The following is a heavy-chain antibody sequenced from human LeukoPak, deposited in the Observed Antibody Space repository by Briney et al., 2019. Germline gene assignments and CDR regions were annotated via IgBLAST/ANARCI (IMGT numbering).Heavy chain of an antibody. CDR2: IKQDGSEK. CDR1: GFTFSSYW. V-gene: IGHV3-7*03. J-gene: IGHJ4*02. D-gene: IGHD2-21*02. CDR3: ARDLYCGGDCYLFDY. Sequence: GGSLRLSCAASGFTFSSYWMSWVRQAPGKGLEWVANIKQDGSEKYYVDSVKGRFTISRDNAKNSLYLQMNSLRAEGTAVYYCARDLYCGGDCYLFDYWGQGTLVTVSS.